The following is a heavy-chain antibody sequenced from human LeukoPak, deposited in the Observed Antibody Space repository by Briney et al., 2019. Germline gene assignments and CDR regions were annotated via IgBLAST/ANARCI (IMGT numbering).Heavy chain of an antibody. CDR1: GYTFINYD. D-gene: IGHD3-10*01. Sequence: GASVKVSCKASGYTFINYDINWARQAPGQGLEWIGWLNPNSGNRGFARKFQDRVTLTRDTSISTAYMDLYSLTSEDTAVYYCARGNMIRFGGVSWGQGSLVTVSS. J-gene: IGHJ5*02. CDR3: ARGNMIRFGGVS. CDR2: LNPNSGNR. V-gene: IGHV1-8*01.